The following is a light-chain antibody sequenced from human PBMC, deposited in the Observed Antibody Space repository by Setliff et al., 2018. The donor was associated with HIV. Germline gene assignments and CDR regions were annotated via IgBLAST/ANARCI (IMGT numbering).Light chain of an antibody. J-gene: IGLJ2*01. CDR3: GTWDTSLSAVV. CDR2: DNN. CDR1: SSNIGNNY. V-gene: IGLV1-51*01. Sequence: QSVLTQPPSASATPGQTVTISCSGSSSNIGNNYISWYQQFPGTAPKLLTYDNNKRPSGIPDRFSGSKSGTSATLGITGLQTGDEANYYCGTWDTSLSAVVFGGGTKVTVL.